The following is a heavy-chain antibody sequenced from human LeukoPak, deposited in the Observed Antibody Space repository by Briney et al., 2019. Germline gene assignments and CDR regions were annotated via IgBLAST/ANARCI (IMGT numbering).Heavy chain of an antibody. CDR2: ISYDGSNK. CDR3: AKDSDAPGDY. J-gene: IGHJ4*02. CDR1: GFTFSSYY. Sequence: GRSLRLSCAASGFTFSSYYMHWVRQAPGKGLEWVAVISYDGSNKYYADSVKGRFTISRDNSKNTLYLQMNSLRAEDTAVYYCAKDSDAPGDYWGEGALVTVSS. V-gene: IGHV3-30-3*01.